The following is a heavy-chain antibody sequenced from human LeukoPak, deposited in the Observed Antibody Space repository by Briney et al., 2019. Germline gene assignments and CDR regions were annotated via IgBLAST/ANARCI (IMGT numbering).Heavy chain of an antibody. D-gene: IGHD3-10*01. CDR3: AKDSGSYYTSDY. CDR2: IRYDGSNK. V-gene: IGHV3-30*02. J-gene: IGHJ4*02. Sequence: PGGSLRLSCAASAFTFNNYDMHWVRQAPGKGLEWVAFIRYDGSNKYYADFVEGRFTISRDNSKNTLYLLMNSLGAEDTAVYYCAKDSGSYYTSDYWGQGTLVTVSS. CDR1: AFTFNNYD.